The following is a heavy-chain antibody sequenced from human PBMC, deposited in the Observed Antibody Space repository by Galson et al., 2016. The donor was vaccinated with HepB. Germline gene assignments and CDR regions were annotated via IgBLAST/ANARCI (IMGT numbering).Heavy chain of an antibody. CDR2: ISYDGSNR. D-gene: IGHD1-26*01. V-gene: IGHV3-30*09. J-gene: IGHJ5*02. CDR1: GFTFRSYV. Sequence: SLRLSCAASGFTFRSYVTHWVRHPPGKGLEWVALISYDGSNRYYGDPVRGRFAISRDTSKDTVYLQMSSLRPEDTAVYYCARDQGWEGGWFDPWGQGTLVTVSS. CDR3: ARDQGWEGGWFDP.